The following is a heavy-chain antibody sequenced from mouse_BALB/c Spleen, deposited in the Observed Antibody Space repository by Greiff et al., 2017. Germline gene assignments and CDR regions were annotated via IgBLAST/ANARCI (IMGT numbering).Heavy chain of an antibody. J-gene: IGHJ4*01. CDR2: IDPANGNT. V-gene: IGHV14-3*02. D-gene: IGHD2-4*01. CDR1: GFNIKDTY. Sequence: VQLKQSGAELVKPGASVKLSCTASGFNIKDTYMHWVKQRPEQGLEWIGRIDPANGNTKYDPKFQGKATITADTSSNTAYLQLSSLTSEDTAVYYCARAGIYYDYDYAMDYWGQGTSVTVSS. CDR3: ARAGIYYDYDYAMDY.